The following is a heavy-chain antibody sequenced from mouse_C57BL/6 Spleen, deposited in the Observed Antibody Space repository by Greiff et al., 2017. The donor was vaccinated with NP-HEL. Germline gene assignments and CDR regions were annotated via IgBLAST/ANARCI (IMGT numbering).Heavy chain of an antibody. CDR1: GFNIKDDY. CDR2: IDPEDGDT. Sequence: VQLQQSGAELVRPGASVKLSCTASGFNIKDDYMHWVKQRPEQGLEWIGWIDPEDGDTEYASKFQGKAPITADTSSNTAYLQLSSLTSEDTAVYYCTQYYGSSFAWFAYWGQGTLVTVSA. V-gene: IGHV14-4*01. CDR3: TQYYGSSFAWFAY. J-gene: IGHJ3*01. D-gene: IGHD1-1*01.